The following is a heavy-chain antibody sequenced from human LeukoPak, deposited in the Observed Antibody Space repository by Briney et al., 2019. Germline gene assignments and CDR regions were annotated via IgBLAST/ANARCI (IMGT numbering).Heavy chain of an antibody. J-gene: IGHJ4*02. CDR3: ASEYCSSTSCYAGGDY. V-gene: IGHV1-69*13. CDR1: GYTFTGYY. D-gene: IGHD2-2*01. Sequence: GASVKVSCKASGYTFTGYYMHWVRQAPGQGLEWIGGIIPIFGTANYAQKFQGRVTITADESTSTAYMELSSLRSEDTAVYYCASEYCSSTSCYAGGDYWGQGTLVTVSS. CDR2: IIPIFGTA.